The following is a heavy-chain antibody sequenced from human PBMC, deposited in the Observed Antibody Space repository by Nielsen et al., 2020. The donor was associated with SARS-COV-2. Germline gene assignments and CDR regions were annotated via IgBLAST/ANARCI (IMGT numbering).Heavy chain of an antibody. CDR1: GDSISSSNW. CDR3: ARLLTNTGNYFRFDP. V-gene: IGHV4-4*02. J-gene: IGHJ5*02. CDR2: IYHSGNT. D-gene: IGHD1-26*01. Sequence: SETLSLTCAVSGDSISSSNWWSWVRQPPGKGLEWIGEIYHSGNTNYNPSLKSRVTISVDKSKNQFSLRLISVTAADTAVHYCARLLTNTGNYFRFDPWGQGTLVTVSS.